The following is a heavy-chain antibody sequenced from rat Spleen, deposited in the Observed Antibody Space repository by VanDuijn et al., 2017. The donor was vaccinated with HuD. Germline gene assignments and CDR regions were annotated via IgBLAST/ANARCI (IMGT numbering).Heavy chain of an antibody. CDR1: GFTFSNYG. J-gene: IGHJ2*01. CDR3: ATVGYNSGYDFDY. CDR2: ISPSGGST. V-gene: IGHV5-19*01. Sequence: EVQLVESGGGLVQPGRSLKLSCAASGFTFSNYGMHWIRQAPTKGLEWVASISPSGGSTYYRDSVKGRFTISRDNAKSTLYLQMDSLRSEDTATYYCATVGYNSGYDFDYWGQGVMVTVSS. D-gene: IGHD4-3*01.